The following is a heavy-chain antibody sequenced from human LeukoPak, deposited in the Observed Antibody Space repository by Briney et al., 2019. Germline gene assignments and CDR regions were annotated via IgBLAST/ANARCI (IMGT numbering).Heavy chain of an antibody. D-gene: IGHD3-22*01. Sequence: GASVKVSCKASGYTFTSYGISWVRQAPGQGLEWMGWISAYNGNTNYAQKLQGRVTMTTDTSTSTAYMDPRSLRSDGTAVYYCARDTYYYDSSGYFRFDYWGQGTLVTVSS. J-gene: IGHJ4*02. CDR1: GYTFTSYG. CDR2: ISAYNGNT. V-gene: IGHV1-18*01. CDR3: ARDTYYYDSSGYFRFDY.